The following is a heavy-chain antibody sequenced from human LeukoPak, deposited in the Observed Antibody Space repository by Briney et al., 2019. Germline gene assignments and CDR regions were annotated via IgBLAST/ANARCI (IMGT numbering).Heavy chain of an antibody. V-gene: IGHV3-20*04. J-gene: IGHJ5*02. CDR2: INWNGGST. D-gene: IGHD3-10*01. CDR3: ARIGATMVRGVKVDWFDP. Sequence: PGGSLRLSCAASGFTFSSYWMHWVRQAPGKGLEWVSGINWNGGSTGYADSVKGRFTISRDNAKNSPYLQMNSLRAEDTALYYCARIGATMVRGVKVDWFDPWGQGTLVTVSS. CDR1: GFTFSSYW.